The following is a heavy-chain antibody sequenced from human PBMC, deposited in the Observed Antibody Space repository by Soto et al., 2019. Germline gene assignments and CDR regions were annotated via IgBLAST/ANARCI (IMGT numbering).Heavy chain of an antibody. Sequence: SETLSLTCTVSGGSISSGGYYWSWVRQHPGKGLEWIGYIYYSGSTYYNPSLKSRVTISVDTSKNQFSLRLSSVTAADTAVYYCARDSSGYSNFDYWGQGTLVTVSS. D-gene: IGHD3-22*01. CDR2: IYYSGST. V-gene: IGHV4-31*03. CDR1: GGSISSGGYY. J-gene: IGHJ4*02. CDR3: ARDSSGYSNFDY.